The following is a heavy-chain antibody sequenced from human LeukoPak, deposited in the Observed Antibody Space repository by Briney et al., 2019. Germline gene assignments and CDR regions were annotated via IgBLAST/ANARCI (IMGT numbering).Heavy chain of an antibody. CDR3: ARPGRATVTRLDY. Sequence: LGESLKISCKGSGYRFSSYWIGWVRQMPGQGLEWMGIIYPGDSETRYSPSFQGQVTISADKSISTAFLQWSSLKASDTAMYYCARPGRATVTRLDYWGQGTLVTVTS. V-gene: IGHV5-51*01. D-gene: IGHD4-17*01. CDR1: GYRFSSYW. J-gene: IGHJ4*02. CDR2: IYPGDSET.